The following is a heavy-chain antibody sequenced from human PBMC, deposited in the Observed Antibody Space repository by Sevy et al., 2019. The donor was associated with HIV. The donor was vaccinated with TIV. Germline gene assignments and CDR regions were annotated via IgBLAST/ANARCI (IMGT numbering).Heavy chain of an antibody. CDR1: GFTFNTYA. V-gene: IGHV3-23*01. J-gene: IGHJ4*02. Sequence: GGSLRLSCTASGFTFNTYAMSWARRAPGKGLEWVSAIGSGGTTYYVDSVKGRFTISRDNSKTTLYLQMNSLRVDDTAVYYCAKNLRGKYLEGYFDYWGQGILVTVSS. CDR3: AKNLRGKYLEGYFDY. D-gene: IGHD1-20*01. CDR2: IGSGGTT.